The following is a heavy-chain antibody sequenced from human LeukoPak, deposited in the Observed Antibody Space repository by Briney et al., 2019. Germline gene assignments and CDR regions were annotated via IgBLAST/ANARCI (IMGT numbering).Heavy chain of an antibody. V-gene: IGHV3-9*01. CDR2: ISWNSGSI. CDR3: AKDIRWDGIGYYGMDV. D-gene: IGHD1-26*01. Sequence: PGGSLRLSCAASGFTFYDYAMHWVRHAPGKGLERVSGISWNSGSIGYADSVKGRFTISRDNAKNSLYLQMNSLRAEDTALYYCAKDIRWDGIGYYGMDVWGQGTTVTVSS. J-gene: IGHJ6*02. CDR1: GFTFYDYA.